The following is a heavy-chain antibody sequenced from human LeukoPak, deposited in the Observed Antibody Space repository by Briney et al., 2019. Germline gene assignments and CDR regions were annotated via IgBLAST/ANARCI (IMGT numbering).Heavy chain of an antibody. V-gene: IGHV3-23*01. Sequence: SGGSLRLSCTASGFTFSDAWMSWVRQAPGKGLEWVSAISGSGGSTYYADSVKGRFTISRDNSKNTLYLQMNSLRAEDTAVYYCAKEKGVGVRDRKGRIDYWGQGTLVTVSS. D-gene: IGHD3-16*01. CDR3: AKEKGVGVRDRKGRIDY. CDR1: GFTFSDAW. CDR2: ISGSGGST. J-gene: IGHJ4*02.